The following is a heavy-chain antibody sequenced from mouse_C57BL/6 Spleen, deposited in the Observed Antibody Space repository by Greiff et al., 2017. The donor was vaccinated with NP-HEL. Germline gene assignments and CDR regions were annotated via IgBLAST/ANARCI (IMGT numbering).Heavy chain of an antibody. CDR3: ARGDYDSSAWFAY. CDR2: ISYDGSN. Sequence: VQLQQSGPGLVKPSQSLSLTCSVPGYSITSGYYWNWIRQFPGNKLEWMGYISYDGSNNYNPSLKNRISITRDTSKNQFFLKLNSVTTEDTATDYCARGDYDSSAWFAYWGQGTLVTVSA. J-gene: IGHJ3*01. D-gene: IGHD1-1*01. V-gene: IGHV3-6*01. CDR1: GYSITSGYY.